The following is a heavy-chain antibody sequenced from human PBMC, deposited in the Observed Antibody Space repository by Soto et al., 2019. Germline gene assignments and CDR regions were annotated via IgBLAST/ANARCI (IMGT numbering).Heavy chain of an antibody. CDR1: GFTFSSYT. D-gene: IGHD4-17*01. CDR2: ISYDGYTS. CDR3: AKAATVVTLYYFDY. V-gene: IGHV3-30-3*01. Sequence: PGGSLRLSCAASGFTFSSYTMHWVRQAPGRGLEWVAVISYDGYTSYYTDSVKGRFTISRDNSKNTVYLQMNSLRAEDTAVYYCAKAATVVTLYYFDYWGQGT. J-gene: IGHJ4*02.